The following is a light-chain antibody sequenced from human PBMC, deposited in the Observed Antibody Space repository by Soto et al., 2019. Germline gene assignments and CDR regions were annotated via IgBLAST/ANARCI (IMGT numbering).Light chain of an antibody. CDR1: QSVSNW. V-gene: IGKV1-5*01. Sequence: DIQVTQSHYTLSASVGDRVTITCRASQSVSNWLAWYQQKPGKAPKLLIFDASTLQSGVPSRFSGSRSGTEFTLTISGLQPDDFATYYCQQYNTHWTFGQVTNADI. CDR3: QQYNTHWT. J-gene: IGKJ1*01. CDR2: DAS.